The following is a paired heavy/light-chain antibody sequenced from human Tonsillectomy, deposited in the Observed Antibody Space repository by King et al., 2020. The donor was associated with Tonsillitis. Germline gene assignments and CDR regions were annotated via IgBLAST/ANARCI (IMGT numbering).Light chain of an antibody. CDR3: YSRDSSGNHRV. V-gene: IGLV3-19*01. CDR1: SLRGYY. J-gene: IGLJ3*02. Sequence: SSELTQDPAVSVALGQTVRITCQGDSLRGYYASWYQQKPGQAPVLVIYGKNNRPSGIPDRFSGSSSGNTASLSITGAQAEDEADYYCYSRDSSGNHRVFGGGTKLTVL. CDR2: GKN.
Heavy chain of an antibody. CDR2: INPNGGGT. Sequence: QVQLLQSGAEVKKPGASVKVSCKASGYTFTGYYIHWVRQAPGQGLEWMGWINPNGGGTNYAQKFQGRVTMTRDTSLSTAYMELSRLRSDDTAVYSCARELVRGLTPLLDDWGQGTTVTVSS. D-gene: IGHD3-10*01. CDR3: ARELVRGLTPLLDD. V-gene: IGHV1-2*02. CDR1: GYTFTGYY. J-gene: IGHJ6*02.